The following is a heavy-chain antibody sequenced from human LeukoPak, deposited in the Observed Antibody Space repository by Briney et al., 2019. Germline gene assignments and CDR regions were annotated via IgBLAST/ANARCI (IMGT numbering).Heavy chain of an antibody. Sequence: PSETLSLTCTVSGGSISSYYWSWIRQPPGKGLEWVSAISGSGGSTYYADSVKGRFTISRDNSKNTLYLQKNSLRAEDTAVYYCAKDGDATGLYYYMDVWGKGTTVTVSS. CDR3: AKDGDATGLYYYMDV. CDR1: GGSISSYY. D-gene: IGHD3-10*01. CDR2: ISGSGGST. J-gene: IGHJ6*03. V-gene: IGHV3-23*01.